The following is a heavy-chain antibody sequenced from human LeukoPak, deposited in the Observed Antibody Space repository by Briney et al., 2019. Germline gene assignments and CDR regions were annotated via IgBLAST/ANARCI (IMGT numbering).Heavy chain of an antibody. V-gene: IGHV4-34*01. CDR3: ARGRDTRLGYYYYYMDA. CDR2: INHSGST. Sequence: SETLSLTCAVYGGSFSGYYWSWIRQPPGKGLEWIGEINHSGSTNYNPSLKSRVTISVDTSKNQFSLKLSSVTAADTAVYYCARGRDTRLGYYYYYMDAWGKGTTVTVSS. CDR1: GGSFSGYY. J-gene: IGHJ6*03. D-gene: IGHD5-18*01.